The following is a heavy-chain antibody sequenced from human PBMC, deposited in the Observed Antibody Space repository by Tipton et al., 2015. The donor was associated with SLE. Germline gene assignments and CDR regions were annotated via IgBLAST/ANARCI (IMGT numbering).Heavy chain of an antibody. CDR1: GYTFTSYD. D-gene: IGHD2-21*01. CDR2: LNPYSGNA. Sequence: QSGAEVKRPGASVKVSCRASGYTFTSYDINWVRQAPGQGLEWMGWLNPYSGNAGSAQKFQGRVTMTRNTSISTAYMELSSLTSEDTATYYCARGTYSRRVRGNWYDPWGQGTLVTVSS. V-gene: IGHV1-8*01. J-gene: IGHJ5*02. CDR3: ARGTYSRRVRGNWYDP.